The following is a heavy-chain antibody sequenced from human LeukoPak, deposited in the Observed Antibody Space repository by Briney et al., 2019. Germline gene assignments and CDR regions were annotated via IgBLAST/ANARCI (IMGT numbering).Heavy chain of an antibody. Sequence: KSSETLSLTCAVYGGSFSGYYWSWIRQPPGKGLEWIGEINSTGSTTYNSSLKSRLTISIDTSKNQFSLKLTSVTAADTAVYYCARQGWYAGGWYFDLWGRGTLVTVSS. D-gene: IGHD2-15*01. CDR2: INSTGST. CDR3: ARQGWYAGGWYFDL. J-gene: IGHJ2*01. V-gene: IGHV4-34*01. CDR1: GGSFSGYY.